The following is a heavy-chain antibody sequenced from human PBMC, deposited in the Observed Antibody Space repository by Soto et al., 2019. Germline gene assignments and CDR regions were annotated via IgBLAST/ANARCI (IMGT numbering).Heavy chain of an antibody. V-gene: IGHV5-51*01. CDR1: GYSFTSYW. CDR3: ARGSPYYYDSSGYYYFDY. Sequence: PGESLKISCKGSGYSFTSYWIGWVRQMPGKGLEWRGISYPGDSDTRYSPSFQGQVTISADKSISTAYLQWSSLKASDTAMYYCARGSPYYYDSSGYYYFDYWGQGTLVTVSS. D-gene: IGHD3-22*01. J-gene: IGHJ4*02. CDR2: SYPGDSDT.